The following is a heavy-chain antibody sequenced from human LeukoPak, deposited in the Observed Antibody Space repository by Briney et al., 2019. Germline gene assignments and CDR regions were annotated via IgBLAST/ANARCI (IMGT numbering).Heavy chain of an antibody. D-gene: IGHD2-8*01. V-gene: IGHV3-64D*09. J-gene: IGHJ4*02. CDR1: GFTFRNYG. Sequence: AGSLRLSCLASGFTFRNYGMHWVRQAPGKGLEYVSAISSNGGSTEYVDSVKGRFTISRDNSKNTLYLQMSSLRPEDTAVYYCVKAPYCSNGVCYGSGDYWGQGTLITVSS. CDR2: ISSNGGST. CDR3: VKAPYCSNGVCYGSGDY.